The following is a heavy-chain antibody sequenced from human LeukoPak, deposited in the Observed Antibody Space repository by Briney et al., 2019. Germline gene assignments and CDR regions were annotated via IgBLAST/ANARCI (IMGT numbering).Heavy chain of an antibody. J-gene: IGHJ4*02. CDR2: IRGDGYDT. V-gene: IGHV3-74*01. CDR1: GFSFSDFW. D-gene: IGHD3-10*01. Sequence: GSLRLSCTASGFSFSDFWMHWVRQVPGKGLVWVSRIRGDGYDTNYADSVRGRFTISRDNAQNTLYLQMNSLRTEDTAVYYCASDRVLGSGSLDNWGQGTLVTVSS. CDR3: ASDRVLGSGSLDN.